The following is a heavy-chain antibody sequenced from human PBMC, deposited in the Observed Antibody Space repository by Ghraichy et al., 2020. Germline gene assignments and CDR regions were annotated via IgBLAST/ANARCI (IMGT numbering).Heavy chain of an antibody. Sequence: GESLNISCAASGFTFSSYAMSWVRQAPGKGLEWVSAISGSGGSTYYADSVKGRFTISRDNSKNTLYLQMNSLRAEDTAVYYCAKNPDIVVVVAAPREAYWGQGTLVTVSS. CDR2: ISGSGGST. CDR3: AKNPDIVVVVAAPREAY. V-gene: IGHV3-23*01. D-gene: IGHD2-15*01. CDR1: GFTFSSYA. J-gene: IGHJ4*02.